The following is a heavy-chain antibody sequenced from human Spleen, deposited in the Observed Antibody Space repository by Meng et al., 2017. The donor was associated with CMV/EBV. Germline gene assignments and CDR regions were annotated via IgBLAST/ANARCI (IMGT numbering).Heavy chain of an antibody. CDR2: ISGSGGST. CDR3: AKPIYDGDYSVGFDY. V-gene: IGHV3-23*01. CDR1: GFTFSSYA. Sequence: GESLKISCAASGFTFSSYAMSWARQAPGKGLEWVSAISGSGGSTYYADSVKGRFTISRDNSKNTLYLQMNSLRAGDTAVYYCAKPIYDGDYSVGFDYWGQGTLVTVSS. D-gene: IGHD4-17*01. J-gene: IGHJ4*02.